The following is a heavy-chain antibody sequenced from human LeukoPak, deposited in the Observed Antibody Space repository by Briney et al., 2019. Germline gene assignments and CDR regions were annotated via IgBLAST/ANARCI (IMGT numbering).Heavy chain of an antibody. J-gene: IGHJ4*02. CDR1: GFTFSSSW. V-gene: IGHV3-74*01. D-gene: IGHD3-10*01. Sequence: PGESLRLSCAASGFTFSSSWMHWVRQAPGKGLVWVSRIKSDGSSTSYADSVKGRFTISRDNAKDTLYLQMNSLRAEDTAVYYCARGGSPFYWGQGILVTVSS. CDR3: ARGGSPFY. CDR2: IKSDGSST.